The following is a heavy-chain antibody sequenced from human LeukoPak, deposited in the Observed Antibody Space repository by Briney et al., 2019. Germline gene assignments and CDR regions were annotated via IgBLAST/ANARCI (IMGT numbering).Heavy chain of an antibody. Sequence: SCKASGGTFSSYAMSWVRQAPGKGLEWVSSISSSSSYIYYADSVKGRFTISRDNAKNSLYLQMNSLRAEDTAVYYCARAGGLYSSSSPIDYWGQGTLVTVSS. J-gene: IGHJ4*02. CDR3: ARAGGLYSSSSPIDY. D-gene: IGHD6-6*01. CDR1: GGTFSSYA. V-gene: IGHV3-21*01. CDR2: ISSSSSYI.